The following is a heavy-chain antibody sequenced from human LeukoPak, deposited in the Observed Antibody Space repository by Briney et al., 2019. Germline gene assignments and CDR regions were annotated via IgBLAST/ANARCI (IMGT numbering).Heavy chain of an antibody. J-gene: IGHJ5*02. CDR1: GFTFSSYA. D-gene: IGHD3-22*01. V-gene: IGHV3-23*01. Sequence: PGGSLRLSCAASGFTFSSYAMSWVRQAPGKGLEWVSAISGSGGSTYYADSVKGRFTISTDNSKNTLYLQMNSLRAEDTAVYYCARDHTLGYYDSSGYLETWGQGTLVTVSS. CDR2: ISGSGGST. CDR3: ARDHTLGYYDSSGYLET.